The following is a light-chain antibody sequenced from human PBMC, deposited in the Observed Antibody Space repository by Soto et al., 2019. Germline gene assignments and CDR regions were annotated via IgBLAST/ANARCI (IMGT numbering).Light chain of an antibody. CDR2: DAS. CDR1: QSITTY. CDR3: QQRSSWWT. J-gene: IGKJ1*01. V-gene: IGKV3-11*01. Sequence: ETVLTQSPATLSLSPGDRATLSCRASQSITTYLAWYQQKTGQAPKLLFYDASNRATGIPARFSASGSGTDFTLTISSLEPEDSEVYYCQQRSSWWTFGQGTKVEIK.